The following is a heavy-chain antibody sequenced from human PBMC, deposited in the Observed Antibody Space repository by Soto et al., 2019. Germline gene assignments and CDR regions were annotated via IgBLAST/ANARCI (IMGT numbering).Heavy chain of an antibody. V-gene: IGHV4-59*12. Sequence: SETLSLTCTVSGDSISSYYWSWIRQPPGKGLEWIGYIHYSGSTNYNPSLKSRVTISVDTSKNQFSLKLTSVTAADTAVYYCARDYYGSGGPPLGYWGQGTLVTVSS. CDR2: IHYSGST. CDR3: ARDYYGSGGPPLGY. D-gene: IGHD3-10*01. CDR1: GDSISSYY. J-gene: IGHJ4*02.